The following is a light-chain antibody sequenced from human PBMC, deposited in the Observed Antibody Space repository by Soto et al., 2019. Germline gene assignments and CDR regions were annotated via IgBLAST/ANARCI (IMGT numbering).Light chain of an antibody. Sequence: QSALTQPPSASGSPGQSVTISCTGTSSDVGGYSHVSWFQQHPGKAPKLVIYAVTERPSGVPDRFSGSKSGNTASLTISGLQADDEADYYCSSYAGNNNYVFGIGTKLTVL. CDR2: AVT. J-gene: IGLJ1*01. CDR3: SSYAGNNNYV. CDR1: SSDVGGYSH. V-gene: IGLV2-8*01.